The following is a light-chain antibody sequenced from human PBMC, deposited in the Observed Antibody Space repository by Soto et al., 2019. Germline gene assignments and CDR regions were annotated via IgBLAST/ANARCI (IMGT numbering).Light chain of an antibody. Sequence: QAVVTQSPSASASLGASVKLTCTLSSGHSTYAIAWHQQQPEKGPRYLMKLNSDDSHSKGDGIPDRFSGSSSGAERYLTISSLQSEDEADYYCQTWGTGIHVVFGGGTKLTVL. CDR1: SGHSTYA. J-gene: IGLJ2*01. CDR3: QTWGTGIHVV. CDR2: LNSDDSH. V-gene: IGLV4-69*01.